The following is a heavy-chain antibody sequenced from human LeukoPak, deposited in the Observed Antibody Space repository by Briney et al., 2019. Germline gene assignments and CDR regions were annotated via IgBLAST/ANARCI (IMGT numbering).Heavy chain of an antibody. J-gene: IGHJ4*02. CDR1: GGSISSGSYY. V-gene: IGHV4-61*02. CDR2: IYTSGST. CDR3: ARGYSSSWASGY. Sequence: PSETLSLTCTVSGGSISSGSYYWSWIRQPAGKGLEWIGRIYTSGSTNYNPSLKSRVTISVDTSKNQFSLKLSSVTAADTAVYYCARGYSSSWASGYWGQGTLVTVSS. D-gene: IGHD6-13*01.